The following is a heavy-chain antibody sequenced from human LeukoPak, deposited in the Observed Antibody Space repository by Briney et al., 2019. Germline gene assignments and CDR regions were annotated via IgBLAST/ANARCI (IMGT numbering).Heavy chain of an antibody. V-gene: IGHV3-43*02. J-gene: IGHJ1*01. Sequence: GGSLRLSCVASGFTFDDYAMHWVRQAPGKGLEWVSLISGDGGSTYYADSVKGRFTISRDNSKNSLYLQMNSLRTEDTALHYCAKDPSIYSSSWPEYFQHWGQGTLVTVSS. CDR2: ISGDGGST. D-gene: IGHD6-13*01. CDR1: GFTFDDYA. CDR3: AKDPSIYSSSWPEYFQH.